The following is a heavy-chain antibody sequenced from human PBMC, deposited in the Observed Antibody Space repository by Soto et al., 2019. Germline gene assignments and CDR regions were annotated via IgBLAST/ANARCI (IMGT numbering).Heavy chain of an antibody. Sequence: PGGSLRLSCAASGFTFSSYAMGWVRQAPGKGLEWVSTISSNSAYIYYTDALRGRFTISRDNAKNSLHLQMNSLRAEDTAVYYCTRDASRESSARGWFDPWGPGTLVTVSS. CDR1: GFTFSSYA. D-gene: IGHD6-25*01. CDR3: TRDASRESSARGWFDP. CDR2: ISSNSAYI. V-gene: IGHV3-21*01. J-gene: IGHJ5*02.